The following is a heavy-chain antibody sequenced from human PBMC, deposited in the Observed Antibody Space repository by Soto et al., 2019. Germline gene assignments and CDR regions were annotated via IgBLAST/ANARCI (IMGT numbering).Heavy chain of an antibody. Sequence: PSETLSLTCTVSGGSISSGSYYWSWIRQHPGKGLEWIGGIYNSGNTYYNPSLKSRVSISVDTSKNQFSLKLSSVTAADTAVYYCAREDSGYDSYYYYGMDVWGQGTTVTVSS. CDR3: AREDSGYDSYYYYGMDV. CDR1: GGSISSGSYY. V-gene: IGHV4-31*03. D-gene: IGHD5-12*01. J-gene: IGHJ6*02. CDR2: IYNSGNT.